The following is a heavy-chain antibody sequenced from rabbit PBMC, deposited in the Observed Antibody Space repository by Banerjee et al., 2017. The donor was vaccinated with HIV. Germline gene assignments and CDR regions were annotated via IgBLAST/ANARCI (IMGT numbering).Heavy chain of an antibody. CDR1: GFSFNNKYV. D-gene: IGHD4-1*01. CDR2: INTSSGNT. J-gene: IGHJ4*01. V-gene: IGHV1S45*01. Sequence: QEQLEESGGDLVKPEGSLTLTCTASGFSFNNKYVMCWVRQAPGKGLEWIGCINTSSGNTVYASWAKGRFTISKTSSTTVTLQMTSLTAADTATYFCARDLAGAIGWNFNLWGPGTLVTV. CDR3: ARDLAGAIGWNFNL.